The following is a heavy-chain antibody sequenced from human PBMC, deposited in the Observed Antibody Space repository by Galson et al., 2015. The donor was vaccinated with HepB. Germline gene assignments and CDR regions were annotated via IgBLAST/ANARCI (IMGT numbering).Heavy chain of an antibody. CDR1: GYTFTSYA. J-gene: IGHJ4*02. CDR2: INPNSGGT. D-gene: IGHD5-12*01. V-gene: IGHV1-2*04. Sequence: SVKVSCKASGYTFTSYAMHWVRQAPGQGLEWMGWINPNSGGTNYAQKFQGWVTMTRDTSISTAYMELSRLRSDDTAVYYCARGASTHPQSGYDSILFGSPFDYWGQGTLVTVSS. CDR3: ARGASTHPQSGYDSILFGSPFDY.